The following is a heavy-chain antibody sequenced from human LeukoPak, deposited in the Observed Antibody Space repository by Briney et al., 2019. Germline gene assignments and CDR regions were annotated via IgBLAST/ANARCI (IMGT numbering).Heavy chain of an antibody. Sequence: PSQTLSLTCAVSGGSISSGGYSWSWIRQPPGKGLEWIGYIYHSGSTYYNPSLKSRVTISVDRSKNQFSLKLSSVTAADTAVYYCARGRARDTIFGVVIRAHNWFDPWGQGTLVTVSS. D-gene: IGHD3-3*01. V-gene: IGHV4-30-2*01. CDR3: ARGRARDTIFGVVIRAHNWFDP. CDR2: IYHSGST. CDR1: GGSISSGGYS. J-gene: IGHJ5*02.